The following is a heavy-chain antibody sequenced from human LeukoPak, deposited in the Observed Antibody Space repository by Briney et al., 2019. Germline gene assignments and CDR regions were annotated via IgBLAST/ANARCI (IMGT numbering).Heavy chain of an antibody. CDR2: IIHNGTT. CDR3: ARGTKVRGQFGFDP. V-gene: IGHV4-34*01. D-gene: IGHD3-10*01. Sequence: PSETLSLTCAVYGGSLSGYFWSWIRQSPGKGLEWIGEIIHNGTTNYNPSLKSRVTISGDTSKNQFSLNLISVTAADTAVYYCARGTKVRGQFGFDPWGQGTLVTVSS. J-gene: IGHJ5*02. CDR1: GGSLSGYF.